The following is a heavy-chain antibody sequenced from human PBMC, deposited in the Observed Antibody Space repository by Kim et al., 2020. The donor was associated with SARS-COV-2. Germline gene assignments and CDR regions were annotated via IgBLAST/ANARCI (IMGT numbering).Heavy chain of an antibody. Sequence: PSLKDRVTISVATPKNHLSLKLSSVTAADTAVYYCARLQIPLSGSYYYFDYWGQGTLVTVSS. V-gene: IGHV4-59*08. J-gene: IGHJ4*02. CDR3: ARLQIPLSGSYYYFDY. D-gene: IGHD1-26*01.